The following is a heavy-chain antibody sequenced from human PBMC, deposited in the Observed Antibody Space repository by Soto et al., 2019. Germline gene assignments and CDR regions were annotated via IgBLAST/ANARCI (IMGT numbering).Heavy chain of an antibody. V-gene: IGHV3-30*09. CDR3: ARSGVVVILDY. J-gene: IGHJ4*02. CDR2: ISYDGSNK. D-gene: IGHD3-22*01. Sequence: LRLSCAASGFTFSSYAMHWVRQAPGKGLEWVAVISYDGSNKYYADSVKGRFAISRDNSKNTLYLQMNSLRAEDTAVYYCARSGVVVILDYWGQGTLVTVSS. CDR1: GFTFSSYA.